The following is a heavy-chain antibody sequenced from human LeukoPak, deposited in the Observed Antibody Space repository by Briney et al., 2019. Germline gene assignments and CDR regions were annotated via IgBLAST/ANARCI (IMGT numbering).Heavy chain of an antibody. CDR2: IFPSGGEI. CDR3: AKENFGANYFDY. CDR1: GFTFSTFA. Sequence: GGSLRLSCAASGFTFSTFAMIWVRQPPGKGLEWVSSIFPSGGEIHYADFVRGRFTISRDNFKNILYLHLNSPRAEDTAVYYCAKENFGANYFDYWGQGSLVTVSA. J-gene: IGHJ4*02. D-gene: IGHD4-17*01. V-gene: IGHV3-23*01.